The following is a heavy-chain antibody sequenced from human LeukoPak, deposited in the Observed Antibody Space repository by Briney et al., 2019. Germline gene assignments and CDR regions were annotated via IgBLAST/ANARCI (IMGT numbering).Heavy chain of an antibody. Sequence: SETLSLTCTVSGGSISSSSYYWGWIRQPPGKGLEWIGSIYYSGSTYYNPSLKSRVTISVDTSKNQFSLKLSSVTAADTAVYYCTYSSSWFHPGYYFDYWGQGTLVTVSS. CDR3: TYSSSWFHPGYYFDY. CDR1: GGSISSSSYY. V-gene: IGHV4-39*07. J-gene: IGHJ4*02. CDR2: IYYSGST. D-gene: IGHD6-13*01.